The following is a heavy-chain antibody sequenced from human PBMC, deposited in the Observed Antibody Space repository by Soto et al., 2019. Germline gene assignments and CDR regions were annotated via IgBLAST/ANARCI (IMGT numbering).Heavy chain of an antibody. J-gene: IGHJ3*02. CDR1: GFTFSSYG. CDR2: ISYDGSNK. CDR3: AKVDEYGVLHDAFDI. V-gene: IGHV3-30*18. D-gene: IGHD2-2*01. Sequence: DSGGGVVQPGRSLRLSCAASGFTFSSYGMHWVRQAPGKGLEWVAVISYDGSNKYYADSVKGRFSISRDNSKNTLYPQMNSLRAEDTAVYYCAKVDEYGVLHDAFDIWGQGTMVTVSS.